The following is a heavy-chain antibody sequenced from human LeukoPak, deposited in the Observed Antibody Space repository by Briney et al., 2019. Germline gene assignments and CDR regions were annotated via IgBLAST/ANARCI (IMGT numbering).Heavy chain of an antibody. CDR3: TRRGLSSSFYYYYMDV. CDR1: GFTFSGSA. V-gene: IGHV3-73*01. Sequence: GGSLRLSCAASGFTFSGSAMHWVRQASGKGRGWVGRIRSKANSYATAYAASVKGRFTISRDDSKNTAYLQMNSLKTEDTAVYYCTRRGLSSSFYYYYMDVWGKGTTVTVSS. CDR2: IRSKANSYAT. J-gene: IGHJ6*03. D-gene: IGHD6-13*01.